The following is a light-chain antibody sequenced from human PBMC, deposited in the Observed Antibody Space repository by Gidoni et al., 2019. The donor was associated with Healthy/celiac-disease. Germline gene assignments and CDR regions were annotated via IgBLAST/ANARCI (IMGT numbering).Light chain of an antibody. J-gene: IGKJ1*01. CDR2: KAS. Sequence: DIQMTQSPPTLSAFVGDRVTITCRASQSISSWLAWYQQKPGKAPKLLISKASTLESGVPSRFSGSGAGTEFALTISSLQPDDFATYYCKQYSSYSWTFGQGTKVEIQ. CDR3: KQYSSYSWT. CDR1: QSISSW. V-gene: IGKV1-5*03.